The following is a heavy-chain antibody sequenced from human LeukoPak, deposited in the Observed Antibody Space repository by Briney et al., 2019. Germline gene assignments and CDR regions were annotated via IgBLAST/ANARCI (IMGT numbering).Heavy chain of an antibody. Sequence: SETLSLTCTVSGGSISRHYWMWIRQPPGKGLEWLGYNYYTGSTNYNSSLGGRVTISVDTSKNQFSLKLSSVTAADTAVYYCARRGRYYDFWSGYHWGQGTLVTVSS. CDR1: GGSISRHY. CDR2: NYYTGST. D-gene: IGHD3-3*01. CDR3: ARRGRYYDFWSGYH. V-gene: IGHV4-59*08. J-gene: IGHJ4*02.